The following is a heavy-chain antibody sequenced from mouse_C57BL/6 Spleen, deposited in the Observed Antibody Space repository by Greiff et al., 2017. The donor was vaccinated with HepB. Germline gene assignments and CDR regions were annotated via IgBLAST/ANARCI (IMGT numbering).Heavy chain of an antibody. CDR1: GFTFSSYG. D-gene: IGHD1-1*01. V-gene: IGHV5-6*01. Sequence: EVQVVESGGDLVKPGGSLKLSCAASGFTFSSYGMSWVRQTPDKRLEWVATISSGGSYTSYPDSVKGRFTISRDNAKNTLYLQMSSLKSEDTAMYYCARQSGTVVATDYFDYWGQGTTLTVSS. CDR3: ARQSGTVVATDYFDY. J-gene: IGHJ2*01. CDR2: ISSGGSYT.